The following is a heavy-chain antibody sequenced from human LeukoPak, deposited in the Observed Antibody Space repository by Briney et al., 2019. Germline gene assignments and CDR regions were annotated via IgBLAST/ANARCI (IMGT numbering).Heavy chain of an antibody. Sequence: ASVKVSCKASGYTFTGYYMHWVRQAPGQGLEWMGWINPNSGGTNYVQKFQGRVTMTRDTSISTAYMELSRLRSDDTAVYYCAREPAAARFDYWGQGTLVTVSS. V-gene: IGHV1-2*02. CDR1: GYTFTGYY. J-gene: IGHJ4*02. CDR2: INPNSGGT. D-gene: IGHD6-13*01. CDR3: AREPAAARFDY.